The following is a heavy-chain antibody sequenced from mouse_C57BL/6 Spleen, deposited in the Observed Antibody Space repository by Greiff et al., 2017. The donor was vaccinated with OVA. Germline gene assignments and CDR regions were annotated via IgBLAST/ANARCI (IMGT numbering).Heavy chain of an antibody. D-gene: IGHD1-1*02. Sequence: LVESVAELVRPGASVKLSCTASGFNIKNTYMHWVKQRPEQGLEWIGRIDPANGNTKYAPKFQGKATITADTSSNTAYLQLSSLTSEDTAIYYCARFSGGKDWYFDVWGTGTTVTVSS. CDR1: GFNIKNTY. CDR3: ARFSGGKDWYFDV. V-gene: IGHV14-3*01. CDR2: IDPANGNT. J-gene: IGHJ1*03.